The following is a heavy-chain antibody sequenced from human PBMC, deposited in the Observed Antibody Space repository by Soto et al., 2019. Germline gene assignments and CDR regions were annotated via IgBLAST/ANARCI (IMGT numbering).Heavy chain of an antibody. J-gene: IGHJ4*02. V-gene: IGHV4-34*01. CDR2: INHSGST. D-gene: IGHD3-10*01. Sequence: SETLSLTCAVYGGSFSGYYWSWIRQPPGKGLEWIGEINHSGSTNYNPSLKSRVTISVDTSKNQFSLKLSSVTAADTAVYYCARGGGDGPTYGYWGQGTLVTVSS. CDR3: ARGGGDGPTYGY. CDR1: GGSFSGYY.